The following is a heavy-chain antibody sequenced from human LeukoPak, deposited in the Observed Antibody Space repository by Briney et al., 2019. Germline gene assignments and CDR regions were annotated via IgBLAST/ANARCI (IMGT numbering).Heavy chain of an antibody. D-gene: IGHD6-13*01. J-gene: IGHJ3*02. V-gene: IGHV4-4*07. CDR1: GGSISSYY. CDR3: ARDPDSSSWGYAFDI. CDR2: IYNSGNT. Sequence: PSETLSLTCTVSGGSISSYYWSWIRQPAGKGLGWIGRIYNSGNTNYNPSLTSRVTMSVDTSKNQFSLKLSSVTAADTAMYYCARDPDSSSWGYAFDIWGQGTMVTVSS.